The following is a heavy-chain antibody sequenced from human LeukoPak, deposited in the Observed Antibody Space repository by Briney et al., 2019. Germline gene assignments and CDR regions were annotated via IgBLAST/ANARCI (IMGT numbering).Heavy chain of an antibody. D-gene: IGHD2-8*01. CDR2: ISDSGDYT. Sequence: GGSLRLSCAASGFTFSSYAMSWVRQAPGKGLEWVSAISDSGDYTYYADSVKGRFTISRDSSKNTLYLHVNSLRAEDTAVYYCAKDTSIGKYCTSGVCSPFDYWGQGTLVTISS. CDR1: GFTFSSYA. CDR3: AKDTSIGKYCTSGVCSPFDY. J-gene: IGHJ4*02. V-gene: IGHV3-23*01.